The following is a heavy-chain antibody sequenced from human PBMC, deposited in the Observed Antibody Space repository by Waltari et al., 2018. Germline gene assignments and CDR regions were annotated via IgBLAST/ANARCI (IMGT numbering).Heavy chain of an antibody. J-gene: IGHJ4*02. CDR3: ASTRARIAAAGYFDY. D-gene: IGHD6-13*01. CDR1: GFTFSSYD. CDR2: IGTAGDT. V-gene: IGHV3-13*01. Sequence: EVQLVESGGGLVQPGGSLRLSCAASGFTFSSYDMHWVRQATGKGLEWVSAIGTAGDTYYPGSVKGRFTISRENAKNSLYLQMNSLRAEDTAVYYCASTRARIAAAGYFDYWGQGTLVTVSS.